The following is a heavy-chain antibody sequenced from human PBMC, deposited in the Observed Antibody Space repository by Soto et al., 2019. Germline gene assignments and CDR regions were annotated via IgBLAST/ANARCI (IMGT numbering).Heavy chain of an antibody. CDR3: AKSPRGEMATD. V-gene: IGHV1-18*01. D-gene: IGHD5-12*01. J-gene: IGHJ4*02. Sequence: QVQLVQSGGEVKKPGASVTVSCKASGYTFINYHITWVRQAPGQGLEWMAWINTYNGMTDYARRFQGRVTLTRDTSTSTAYMELRNLGSDATAVYFCAKSPRGEMATDWGQGTLVTVSS. CDR2: INTYNGMT. CDR1: GYTFINYH.